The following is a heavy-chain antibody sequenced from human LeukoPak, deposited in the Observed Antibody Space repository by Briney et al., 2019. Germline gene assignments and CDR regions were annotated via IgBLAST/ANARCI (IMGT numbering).Heavy chain of an antibody. V-gene: IGHV3-15*01. CDR3: TTVWGYSYGFKH. J-gene: IGHJ1*01. CDR1: GFTFSNAW. Sequence: KPGGSLRLSCAASGFTFSNAWMSWVRQAPGKGLGWVGRIKSKTDGGTTDYAAPVKGRFTISRDDSKNTLYLQMNSLKTEDTAVYYCTTVWGYSYGFKHWGQGTLVTVSS. CDR2: IKSKTDGGTT. D-gene: IGHD5-18*01.